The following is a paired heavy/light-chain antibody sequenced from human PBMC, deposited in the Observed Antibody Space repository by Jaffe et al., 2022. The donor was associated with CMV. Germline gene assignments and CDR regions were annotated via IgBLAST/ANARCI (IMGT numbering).Heavy chain of an antibody. CDR2: VTATGDST. D-gene: IGHD3-10*01. CDR3: AKPGYYHYYMDV. CDR1: GFTFSTYA. V-gene: IGHV3-23*04. Sequence: EVQLVESGGGLVQPGGSLRLSCAASGFTFSTYAMSWVRQAPGKGLEWVSSVTATGDSTYYADSVKGRFTISRDNSKNTLYLQMSSLRAEDAAIYYCAKPGYYHYYMDVWAKGTTVSVSS. J-gene: IGHJ6*03.
Light chain of an antibody. V-gene: IGKV3-20*01. CDR3: HQFGSSPRGT. CDR1: QSVGSSY. J-gene: IGKJ2*02. Sequence: EIVLTQSPGILSLSPGERATLSCRASQSVGSSYVAWYQQKPGQPPRLLIYGASTRATGIPDRFTGSGSGTAFTLTISRLEPEDSAVYYCHQFGSSPRGTFGQGTKLEIK. CDR2: GAS.